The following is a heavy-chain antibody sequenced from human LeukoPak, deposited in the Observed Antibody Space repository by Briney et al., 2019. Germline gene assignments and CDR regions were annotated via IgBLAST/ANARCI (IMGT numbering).Heavy chain of an antibody. CDR3: ARDPSSLRDSFDY. Sequence: QPGGSLRLSCAASGFTFSSYWMNWVRQAPGKGLEWVANIKEDGSEKYYVDSAKGRFTISRDNAKNSLYLQMNSLRAEGTAVYYCARDPSSLRDSFDYWGQGTLVTVSS. V-gene: IGHV3-7*01. J-gene: IGHJ4*02. CDR1: GFTFSSYW. CDR2: IKEDGSEK.